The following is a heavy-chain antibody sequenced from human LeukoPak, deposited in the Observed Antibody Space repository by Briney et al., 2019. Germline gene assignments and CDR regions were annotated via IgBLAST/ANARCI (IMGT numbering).Heavy chain of an antibody. D-gene: IGHD3-10*01. V-gene: IGHV1-2*02. CDR3: ASRTYYYDSGDKGSFDS. CDR1: GYTFTAYY. Sequence: GASVKVSCKTSGYTFTAYYMHWVRQAPGQGLEWMGWINPNSGGTNYVQKFQGRVTMTRDTSISTAYMELSRLRSDDTAVYYCASRTYYYDSGDKGSFDSWGQGTLVTVSS. CDR2: INPNSGGT. J-gene: IGHJ5*01.